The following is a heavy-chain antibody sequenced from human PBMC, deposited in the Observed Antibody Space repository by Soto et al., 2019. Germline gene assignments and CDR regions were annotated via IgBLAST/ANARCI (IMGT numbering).Heavy chain of an antibody. Sequence: ASVKVSCKVSGYTLTELSMHWVRQAPGKGLEWLGGFDPEDGETIYAKKFQGRVTMTEDTSTDTAYMELSNLRSEDTAVYYCATGLYCSSTSCYSCGFPEYCRINWFAHWGQGTLVTVSS. D-gene: IGHD2-2*02. CDR2: FDPEDGET. CDR1: GYTLTELS. CDR3: ATGLYCSSTSCYSCGFPEYCRINWFAH. J-gene: IGHJ5*02. V-gene: IGHV1-24*01.